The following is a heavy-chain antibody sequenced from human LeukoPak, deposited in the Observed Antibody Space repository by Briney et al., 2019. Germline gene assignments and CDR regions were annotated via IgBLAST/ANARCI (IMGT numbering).Heavy chain of an antibody. D-gene: IGHD1-26*01. CDR2: ISGSGGST. V-gene: IGHV3-23*01. CDR1: GFTFSSYA. Sequence: GGSLRLSCAASGFTFSSYAMSWVRHAPGKGLEWVSAISGSGGSTYYADSVKCRFTISRDKAKNSLYLQMNSLRAEDTALYYCARDPYSGSYGNYYYYFMDVWGKGTTVTIS. CDR3: ARDPYSGSYGNYYYYFMDV. J-gene: IGHJ6*03.